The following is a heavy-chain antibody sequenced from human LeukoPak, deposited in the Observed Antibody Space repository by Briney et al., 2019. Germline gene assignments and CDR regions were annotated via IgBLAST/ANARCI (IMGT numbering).Heavy chain of an antibody. CDR1: GGSFSGYY. CDR3: ARRRLRSHYFDY. Sequence: SETLSLTCAVYGGSFSGYYWSWIRQPPGKGLEWIGEINHSGSTNYNPSLKSRVTISVDTSKNQFSLKLSSVTAADTAVYYCARRRLRSHYFDYWGQGTQVTVSS. J-gene: IGHJ4*02. V-gene: IGHV4-34*01. D-gene: IGHD5/OR15-5a*01. CDR2: INHSGST.